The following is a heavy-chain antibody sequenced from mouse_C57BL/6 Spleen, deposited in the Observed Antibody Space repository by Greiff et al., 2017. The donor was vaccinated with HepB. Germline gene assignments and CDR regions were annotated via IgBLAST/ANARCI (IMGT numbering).Heavy chain of an antibody. J-gene: IGHJ1*03. V-gene: IGHV1-53*01. CDR1: GYTFTSYW. D-gene: IGHD1-1*01. CDR2: INPSNSGT. CDR3: ARSGYYGSSNWYFDV. Sequence: QVQLQQPGTELVKPGASVKLSCTASGYTFTSYWMHWVKQTPGQGLEWIGNINPSNSGTNYNEKFKSKATLTVDKSYSTAYMQISSLTSEDSAVYYFARSGYYGSSNWYFDVWGTGTTVTVSA.